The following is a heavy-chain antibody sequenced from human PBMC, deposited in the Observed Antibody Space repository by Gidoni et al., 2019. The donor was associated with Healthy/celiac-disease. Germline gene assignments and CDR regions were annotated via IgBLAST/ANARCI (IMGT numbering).Heavy chain of an antibody. D-gene: IGHD2-2*02. CDR1: GFTFSSYG. V-gene: IGHV3-30*18. CDR3: AKESDLGAAIKYYFDY. Sequence: QVQLVESGGGVFQPGRSLRLSCAASGFTFSSYGMHWVRQAPGKGLEWVAVISYDGSNKYYADSVKGRFTISRDNSKNTLYLQMNSLRAEDTAVYYCAKESDLGAAIKYYFDYWGQGTLVTVSS. CDR2: ISYDGSNK. J-gene: IGHJ4*02.